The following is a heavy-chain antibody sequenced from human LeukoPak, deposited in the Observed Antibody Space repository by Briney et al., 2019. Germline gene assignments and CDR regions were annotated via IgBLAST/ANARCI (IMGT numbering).Heavy chain of an antibody. Sequence: ASVKVSCKASGYTFTSYDINWVRQATGQGLEWMGWINPNSGNTGYAQKFQGRVTMPRNTSISTAYMELSSLRSEDTAVYYCAREAGATTNWFDPWGQGTLVTVSS. J-gene: IGHJ5*02. CDR3: AREAGATTNWFDP. CDR2: INPNSGNT. CDR1: GYTFTSYD. V-gene: IGHV1-8*01. D-gene: IGHD1-26*01.